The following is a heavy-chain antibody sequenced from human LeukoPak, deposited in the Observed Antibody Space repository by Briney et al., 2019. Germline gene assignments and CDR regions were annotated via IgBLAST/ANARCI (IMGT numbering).Heavy chain of an antibody. D-gene: IGHD3-10*01. Sequence: PGGSLRLSCAASGFTFSSYWMHWVRQAPGKGLVWVSRINSDGSSTSYADSVKGRFTISRDNAKNTLYLQMNSLRAEDTAVYYCARDWGEWLGELFRNYYYYYYMDVWGKGTTVTISS. CDR1: GFTFSSYW. CDR3: ARDWGEWLGELFRNYYYYYYMDV. V-gene: IGHV3-74*01. CDR2: INSDGSST. J-gene: IGHJ6*03.